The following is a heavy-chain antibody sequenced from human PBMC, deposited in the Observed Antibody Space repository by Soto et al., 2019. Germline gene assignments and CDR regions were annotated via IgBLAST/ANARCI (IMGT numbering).Heavy chain of an antibody. D-gene: IGHD3-9*01. CDR2: IYDSGSP. CDR3: ARGVGSSPPRY. J-gene: IGHJ4*02. V-gene: IGHV4-59*01. Sequence: SETLSLTCTISGGSISVYYWSWIRQSPGQGLEWIGYIYDSGSPYYTPSLKTRVTISADTSKNQISLKLTSATAADTAVYFCARGVGSSPPRYWGRGTLVTVSS. CDR1: GGSISVYY.